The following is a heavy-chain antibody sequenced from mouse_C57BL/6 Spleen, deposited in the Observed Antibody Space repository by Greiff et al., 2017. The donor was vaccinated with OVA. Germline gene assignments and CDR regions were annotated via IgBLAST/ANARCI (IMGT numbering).Heavy chain of an antibody. V-gene: IGHV1-53*01. CDR1: GYTFTSYW. CDR2: INPSNGGT. J-gene: IGHJ2*01. D-gene: IGHD1-1*01. CDR3: ARSAPLITTVVHFDY. Sequence: VKLQQPGPELVKPGASVKLSCKASGYTFTSYWMHWVKQRPGQGLEWIGNINPSNGGTNYNEKFKSKATLTVDKSSSTAYMQLSSLTSEDSAVYYCARSAPLITTVVHFDYWGQGTTLTVSS.